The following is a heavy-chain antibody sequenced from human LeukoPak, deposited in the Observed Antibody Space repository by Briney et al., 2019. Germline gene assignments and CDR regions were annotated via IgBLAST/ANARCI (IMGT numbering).Heavy chain of an antibody. CDR2: ITSSSSYT. CDR1: GITFSNYN. CDR3: AKSGYSSGWRALYFDY. J-gene: IGHJ4*02. D-gene: IGHD6-19*01. V-gene: IGHV3-21*04. Sequence: GGSLRLSCAAPGITFSNYNMNWVRQAPGKGLEWISSITSSSSYTFYADSVKGRFTISRDNAKNSLYLQMNSLRAEDTAVYYCAKSGYSSGWRALYFDYWGQGTLVTVSS.